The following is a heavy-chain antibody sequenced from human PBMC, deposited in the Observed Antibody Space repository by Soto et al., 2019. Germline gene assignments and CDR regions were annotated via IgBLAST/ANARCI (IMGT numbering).Heavy chain of an antibody. J-gene: IGHJ5*02. V-gene: IGHV3-30*18. CDR1: GFTFSSYA. D-gene: IGHD3-3*01. CDR3: AKLGEAVSGYFDV. CDR2: VSFDGSHK. Sequence: QVQLVQSGGGVVQPGGSLRLSCAASGFTFSSYAIHWVRQAPGKGLEWVADVSFDGSHKTYAVPVRGRFTISRDNSKKTVYLQMNSLRAEDTALYYGAKLGEAVSGYFDVWGQGTQVAVSS.